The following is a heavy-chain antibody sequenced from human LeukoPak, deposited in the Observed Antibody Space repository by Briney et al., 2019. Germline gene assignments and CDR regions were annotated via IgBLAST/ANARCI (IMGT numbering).Heavy chain of an antibody. D-gene: IGHD3-22*01. Sequence: PGGSLRLSCAASGFNFSTYGMHWVRQAPGKGLEWVAFVRYDGTKKYYADSLKGRFTISRDNPKNTLYLQMNSLRAEDTAVYYCAKDARGGFYDSSGINWFDPWGQGTLVTVSS. CDR2: VRYDGTKK. CDR3: AKDARGGFYDSSGINWFDP. J-gene: IGHJ5*02. CDR1: GFNFSTYG. V-gene: IGHV3-30*02.